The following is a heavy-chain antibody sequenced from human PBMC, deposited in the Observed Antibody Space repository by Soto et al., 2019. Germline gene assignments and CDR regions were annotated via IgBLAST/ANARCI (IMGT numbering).Heavy chain of an antibody. CDR3: ATDSTYYDSQGRYYYYYGMDV. Sequence: ASVKLSCKASGYTFTSYAMHWVRQAPGQRLEWMGWINACNGNTKYSQKFQGRVTITRDTSASTAYMELSSLRSEDTAVYYCATDSTYYDSQGRYYYYYGMDVWGQGTTVIVSS. V-gene: IGHV1-3*01. CDR1: GYTFTSYA. J-gene: IGHJ6*02. D-gene: IGHD3-3*01. CDR2: INACNGNT.